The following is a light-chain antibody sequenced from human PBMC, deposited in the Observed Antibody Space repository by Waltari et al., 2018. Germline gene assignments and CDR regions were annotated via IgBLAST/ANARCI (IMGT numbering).Light chain of an antibody. CDR2: GAS. CDR1: QSVSTN. CDR3: QHYNNWPRT. Sequence: ETVMTQSPAPLSVSPGESATLSCRASQSVSTNLAWYQQKPGQAPRLLIYGASTRATGIPARFSGSGSATEFTLTISSLQSEDFAVYYCQHYNNWPRTFGQGTKVEIK. J-gene: IGKJ1*01. V-gene: IGKV3-15*01.